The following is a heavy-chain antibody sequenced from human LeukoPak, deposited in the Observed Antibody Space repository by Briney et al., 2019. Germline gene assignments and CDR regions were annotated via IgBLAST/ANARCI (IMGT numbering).Heavy chain of an antibody. CDR1: GFTFNSYG. V-gene: IGHV3-30*18. D-gene: IGHD2-21*02. Sequence: PGGSLRPSCAAYGFTFNSYGMHWVRQAPGKGLEWVAVISYDGSNKYYADSVKGRFTISRDNSKNTLYLQMNSLRAEDTAVYYCAKTMVTAIRYYYYYMDVWGKGTTVTVSS. CDR3: AKTMVTAIRYYYYYMDV. J-gene: IGHJ6*03. CDR2: ISYDGSNK.